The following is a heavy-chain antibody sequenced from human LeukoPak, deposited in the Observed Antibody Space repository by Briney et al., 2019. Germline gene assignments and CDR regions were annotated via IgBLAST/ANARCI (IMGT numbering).Heavy chain of an antibody. V-gene: IGHV4-34*01. CDR1: GGSFSGYH. J-gene: IGHJ4*02. CDR3: ARREYSWSSGWTYYFDY. CDR2: VNHSGST. D-gene: IGHD6-19*01. Sequence: PSETLSLTCAVYGGSFSGYHWSWIRQPPGKGLEWIGEVNHSGSTNYNPSLKSRVTISVDTSKNQFSLKLSSVTAADTAVYYCARREYSWSSGWTYYFDYWGQGTLVTVSS.